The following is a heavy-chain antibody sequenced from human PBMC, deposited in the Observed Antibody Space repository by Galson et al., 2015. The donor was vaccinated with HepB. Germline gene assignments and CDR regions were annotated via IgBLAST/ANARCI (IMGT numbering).Heavy chain of an antibody. CDR2: ISYDGSNK. D-gene: IGHD4-17*01. V-gene: IGHV3-30*04. CDR1: GFTFSSYA. Sequence: SLRLSCAASGFTFSSYAMHWVRQAPGKGLEWVAVISYDGSNKYYADSVKGRFTISRDNSKNTLYLQMNSLRAEDTAVYYCARDLGDDTVTLSPYYYYYGMDVWGQGTTVTVSS. J-gene: IGHJ6*02. CDR3: ARDLGDDTVTLSPYYYYYGMDV.